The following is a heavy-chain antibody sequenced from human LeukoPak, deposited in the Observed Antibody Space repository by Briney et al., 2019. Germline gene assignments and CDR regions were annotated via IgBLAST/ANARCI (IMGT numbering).Heavy chain of an antibody. V-gene: IGHV4-59*12. CDR1: GGSLSIYY. J-gene: IGHJ4*02. CDR3: ARSLTGYYPFFDY. CDR2: IYYSGFT. D-gene: IGHD3-9*01. Sequence: ETLSLTCTVSGGSLSIYYWSWIRQPPGKGLEWIGDIYYSGFTNYNPSLQSRVTISVDTSKNQFSLKLSSVTAADTAVYYCARSLTGYYPFFDYWGQGTLVTVSS.